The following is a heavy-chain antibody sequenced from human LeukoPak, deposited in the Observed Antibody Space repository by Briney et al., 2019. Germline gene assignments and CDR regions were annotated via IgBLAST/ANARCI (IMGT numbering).Heavy chain of an antibody. Sequence: GGSLRLSCAASGFTFSSYGMSWVRQAPGKGLEWVSAISGSGGSTYYADSVKGRFTISRDNSKNTLYLQMNSLRAEDTAVYYCAKNYHYVWGSYRHPGGYFDYWGQGTLVTVSS. CDR2: ISGSGGST. V-gene: IGHV3-23*01. D-gene: IGHD3-16*02. CDR1: GFTFSSYG. CDR3: AKNYHYVWGSYRHPGGYFDY. J-gene: IGHJ4*02.